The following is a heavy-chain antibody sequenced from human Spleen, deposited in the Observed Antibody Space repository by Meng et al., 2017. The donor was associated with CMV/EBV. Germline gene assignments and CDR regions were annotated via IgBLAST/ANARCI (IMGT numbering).Heavy chain of an antibody. CDR1: GFTFSSYW. CDR2: IKQDGSEK. D-gene: IGHD6-13*01. J-gene: IGHJ4*02. Sequence: GGPLRLSCAASGFTFSSYWMTWVRQAPGKGLEWVANIKQDGSEKYYVDSVKGRFTISRDNAKNSLYLQMNSLRAEDTAVYYCARDHVDAGYGSSWLAYWGQGTLVTVSS. CDR3: ARDHVDAGYGSSWLAY. V-gene: IGHV3-7*01.